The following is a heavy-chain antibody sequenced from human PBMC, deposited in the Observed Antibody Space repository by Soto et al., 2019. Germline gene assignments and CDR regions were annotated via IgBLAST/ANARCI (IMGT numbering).Heavy chain of an antibody. CDR3: AREATQYGDFWSGYYTAFDY. CDR2: IYYSGST. J-gene: IGHJ4*02. Sequence: PSETLSLTCTVSGGSISSYYWSWIRQPPGKGLDWIGYIYYSGSTNYNPSLKSRVTISVDTSKNQFSLKLSSVTAADTAVYYCAREATQYGDFWSGYYTAFDYWGQGTLVTVSS. V-gene: IGHV4-59*01. D-gene: IGHD3-3*01. CDR1: GGSISSYY.